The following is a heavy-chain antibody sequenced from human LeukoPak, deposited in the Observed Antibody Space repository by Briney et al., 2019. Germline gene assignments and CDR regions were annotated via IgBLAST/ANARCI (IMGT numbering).Heavy chain of an antibody. J-gene: IGHJ4*02. CDR2: IKPDGTTK. CDR1: GITFSNYW. V-gene: IGHV3-7*03. D-gene: IGHD6-13*01. Sequence: GGSLRLSCAASGITFSNYWMSWVRQAPGKGLEWVANIKPDGTTKFYVDSVKGRFTISRDNALNSLYLQMNSLRAEDTAIYYCARSIPYGTTWYGRSDYWGQGTLVTVSS. CDR3: ARSIPYGTTWYGRSDY.